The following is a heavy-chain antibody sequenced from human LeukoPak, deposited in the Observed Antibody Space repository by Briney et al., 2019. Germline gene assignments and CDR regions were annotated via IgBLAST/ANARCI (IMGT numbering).Heavy chain of an antibody. J-gene: IGHJ4*02. D-gene: IGHD3-10*01. CDR2: IYYSGST. CDR3: TRRSGGLPSDY. V-gene: IGHV4-39*01. CDR1: GGSISSTGYY. Sequence: PSETLSLTCTVSGGSISSTGYYWVWIRQPPGKGLEWIGSIYYSGSTYDNPSLKSRVTISVDKSKNQFSLKLSSVTAADTAVYYCTRRSGGLPSDYWGQGTLVTVSS.